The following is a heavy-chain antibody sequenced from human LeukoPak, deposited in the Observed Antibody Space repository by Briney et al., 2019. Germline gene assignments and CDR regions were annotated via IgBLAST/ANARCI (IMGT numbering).Heavy chain of an antibody. J-gene: IGHJ6*03. D-gene: IGHD1-26*01. Sequence: GGSLRLSCLASGFTFSNSWMTWVRQAPGRGLEWVANIKEDGSDKQYVDSVRGRSTISRDNAKNSLYLQMNSLRAEDTAVYYCARAAEYSGSYSYYYYMDVWGKGTTVTVSS. CDR3: ARAAEYSGSYSYYYYMDV. CDR2: IKEDGSDK. CDR1: GFTFSNSW. V-gene: IGHV3-7*01.